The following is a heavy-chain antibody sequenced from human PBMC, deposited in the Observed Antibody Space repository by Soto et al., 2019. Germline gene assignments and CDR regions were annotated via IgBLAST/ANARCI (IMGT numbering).Heavy chain of an antibody. CDR3: ARDAPYCSSTTCHTRNPRWFDP. CDR1: GFIFIDYY. J-gene: IGHJ5*02. CDR2: ISTSGDTI. Sequence: VGSLRLSCAASGFIFIDYYMSWIRQAPGKGLEWVSYISTSGDTIYYADSVKGRFTISRDNAQNSLYLQMNSLRAEDTAIYYCARDAPYCSSTTCHTRNPRWFDPWGQGTLVTVSS. V-gene: IGHV3-11*01. D-gene: IGHD2-2*02.